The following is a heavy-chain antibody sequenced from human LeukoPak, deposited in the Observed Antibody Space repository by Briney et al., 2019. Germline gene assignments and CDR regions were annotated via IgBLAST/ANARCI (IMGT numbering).Heavy chain of an antibody. V-gene: IGHV3-23*01. CDR1: SRSA. CDR2: ISGSGETS. Sequence: GGSLRLSCPAFSRSAMSWVRQAPGKGLEWVSAISGSGETSYHANSVEGRFTISRDNSNTLYLHMNSLREDDTAIYYCAKSQQLSGFPFDFWGQGTLVIVSS. D-gene: IGHD3-22*01. CDR3: AKSQQLSGFPFDF. J-gene: IGHJ4*02.